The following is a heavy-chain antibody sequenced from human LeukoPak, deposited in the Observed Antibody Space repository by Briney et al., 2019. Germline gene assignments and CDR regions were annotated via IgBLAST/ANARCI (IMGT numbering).Heavy chain of an antibody. D-gene: IGHD3-10*01. Sequence: SETLSLTCAVYGGSFSGYYWSWIRQPPGKGLEWIGEIYHSGSTNYNPSLKSRVTISVDKSKNQFSLKLSSVTAADTAVYYCAVFYGSGSYSQDFHYWCQGTLVTVSS. CDR2: IYHSGST. CDR1: GGSFSGYY. J-gene: IGHJ4*02. CDR3: AVFYGSGSYSQDFHY. V-gene: IGHV4-34*01.